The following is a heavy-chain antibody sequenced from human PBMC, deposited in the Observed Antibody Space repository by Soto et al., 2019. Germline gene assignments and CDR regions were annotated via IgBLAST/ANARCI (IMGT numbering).Heavy chain of an antibody. V-gene: IGHV1-69*13. J-gene: IGHJ6*02. CDR2: IIPIFGTA. CDR1: GGTFSSYA. Sequence: ASVKVSCKASGGTFSSYAISWVRQAPGQGLEWMGGIIPIFGTANYAQKFQGRVTITADESTSTAYMDLSSLRSEDTAVYYCARTRPAEYYYYGMDVWGQGTTVTVSS. CDR3: ARTRPAEYYYYGMDV.